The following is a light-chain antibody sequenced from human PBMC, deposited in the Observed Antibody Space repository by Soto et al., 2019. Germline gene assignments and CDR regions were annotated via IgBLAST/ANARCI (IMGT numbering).Light chain of an antibody. CDR1: QSVSSSY. J-gene: IGKJ4*01. V-gene: IGKV3-20*01. CDR3: QQYGSSGLT. CDR2: GAS. Sequence: EIVLTQSPGTLSLSQGERATLSCRASQSVSSSYLAWYQQKPGQAPRLLIYGASSRGTGIPDRFSGSGSGTDFTLTISRLEPEDFVVYYCQQYGSSGLTFGGGTKVDIK.